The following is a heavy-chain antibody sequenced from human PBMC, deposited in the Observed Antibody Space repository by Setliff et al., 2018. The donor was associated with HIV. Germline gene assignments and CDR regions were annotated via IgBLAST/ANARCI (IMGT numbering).Heavy chain of an antibody. CDR1: GGTFSSYA. D-gene: IGHD5-12*01. CDR3: ALTSRLDGYFGP. V-gene: IGHV1-69*10. Sequence: GASVKVSCKASGGTFSSYAISWVRQAPGQGLEWMGGIIPILGIANYAQKFQGRVTITADESTSTAYMELSSLRSEDTAVYYCALTSRLDGYFGPWGQGTLVTVSS. J-gene: IGHJ5*02. CDR2: IIPILGIA.